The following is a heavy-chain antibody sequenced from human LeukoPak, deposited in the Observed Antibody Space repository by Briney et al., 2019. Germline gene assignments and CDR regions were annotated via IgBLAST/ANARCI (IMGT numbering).Heavy chain of an antibody. J-gene: IGHJ4*02. CDR3: ARKPTSAVGGTGVFDY. Sequence: PGGSLRLSCTASGFTFSSYAMTWVRQAPGKGLEWVPAISSSGDYTYYADSVKGRFTISRDNSKNTLYLQTSSLRAEDTAVYSCARKPTSAVGGTGVFDYWGQGTLVTVSS. V-gene: IGHV3-23*01. CDR1: GFTFSSYA. CDR2: ISSSGDYT. D-gene: IGHD6-19*01.